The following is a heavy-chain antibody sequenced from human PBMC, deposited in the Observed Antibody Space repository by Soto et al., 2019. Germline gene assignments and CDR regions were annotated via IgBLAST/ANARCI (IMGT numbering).Heavy chain of an antibody. CDR1: GDSISSSNW. CDR3: DRYSDPGLSYYFALDV. Sequence: SETLSLTCAVSGDSISSSNWWTWVRQPPGKGLEWIGDIYQTGITNSNPSLKSRVTMSIDKSKNQFSLKLTSVTAAETAVYYCDRYSDPGLSYYFALDVWGQGTTVTVSS. J-gene: IGHJ6*02. CDR2: IYQTGIT. D-gene: IGHD5-12*01. V-gene: IGHV4-4*02.